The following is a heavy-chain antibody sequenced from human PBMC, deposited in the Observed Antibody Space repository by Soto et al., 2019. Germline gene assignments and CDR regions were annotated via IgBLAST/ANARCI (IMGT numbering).Heavy chain of an antibody. J-gene: IGHJ4*02. CDR2: ISGSGVST. CDR3: VKEEGYSSGYYYFDY. CDR1: GFTFSSYA. V-gene: IGHV3-23*01. D-gene: IGHD6-19*01. Sequence: GGSLRLSCAASGFTFSSYAMSWVRQAPGKGLEWVSGISGSGVSTHYADSVKGRFTISGDNSKNTLYLQMNSLRAEDTAAYYCVKEEGYSSGYYYFDYWGQGTLVTVSS.